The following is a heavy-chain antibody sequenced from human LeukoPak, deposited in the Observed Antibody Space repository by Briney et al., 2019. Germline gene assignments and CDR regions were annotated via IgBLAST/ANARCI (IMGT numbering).Heavy chain of an antibody. CDR1: GYTLTKLS. D-gene: IGHD3-9*01. V-gene: IGHV1-24*01. J-gene: IGHJ4*02. Sequence: GASVKVSCKVSGYTLTKLSMHWVRQAPGKGLEWMGGFNPEDSETIYAQKFQGRVTMTEDTSTDTAYMELSSLRSEDTAVYHCAIPSPRYDILTGYPFDYWGQGTLATVSS. CDR2: FNPEDSET. CDR3: AIPSPRYDILTGYPFDY.